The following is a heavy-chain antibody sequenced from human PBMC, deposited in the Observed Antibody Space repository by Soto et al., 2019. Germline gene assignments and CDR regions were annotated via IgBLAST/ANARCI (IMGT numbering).Heavy chain of an antibody. CDR2: ISGSGGST. V-gene: IGHV3-23*01. CDR3: AKVISDCSSTSCLRTLDY. Sequence: EVQLLESGGGLVQPGGSLRLSCAASGFTFSSYAMSWVRQAPGKGLEWVSAISGSGGSTYYADSVKGRCTISRDNSMNTLYLQMNSLRAEDTAVYYCAKVISDCSSTSCLRTLDYWGQGILVTVSS. D-gene: IGHD2-2*01. CDR1: GFTFSSYA. J-gene: IGHJ4*02.